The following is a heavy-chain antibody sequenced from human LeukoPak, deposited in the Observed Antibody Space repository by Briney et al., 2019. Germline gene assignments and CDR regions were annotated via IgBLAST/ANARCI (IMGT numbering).Heavy chain of an antibody. Sequence: PGGSLRLSCAASGFTFSSYSMNWVRQAPGKGLEWVSSISSSSSYIYYADSVKGRFTISRDNAKNTLYLQMNSLRAEDTAMYYCVRAVGGNDGRTFGYWAQGTLVTVSS. D-gene: IGHD3-3*01. J-gene: IGHJ4*02. V-gene: IGHV3-21*01. CDR1: GFTFSSYS. CDR3: VRAVGGNDGRTFGY. CDR2: ISSSSSYI.